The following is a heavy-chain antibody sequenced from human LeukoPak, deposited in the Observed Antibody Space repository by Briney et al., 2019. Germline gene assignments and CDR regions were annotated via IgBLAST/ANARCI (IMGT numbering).Heavy chain of an antibody. CDR2: ISSSSSYI. V-gene: IGHV3-21*01. D-gene: IGHD3-9*01. CDR1: GFTFSSYS. CDR3: AREGHWLGIRAFDI. Sequence: GGSLRLSCAASGFTFSSYSMNWVRQAPGKGLEWVSSISSSSSYIYYADSVKGRFTISRDNAKNSLYLQMNSLRAEDTAVYYCAREGHWLGIRAFDIWGQGTMVTVSS. J-gene: IGHJ3*02.